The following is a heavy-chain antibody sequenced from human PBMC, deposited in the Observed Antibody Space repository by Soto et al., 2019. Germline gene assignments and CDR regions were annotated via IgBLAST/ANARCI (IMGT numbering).Heavy chain of an antibody. CDR3: AREDILVDDTLDY. J-gene: IGHJ4*02. CDR2: IIPILDIV. V-gene: IGHV1-69*08. Sequence: QVQLVQSGAEVKKPGSSVKVSCKASGGTFSSYIINWVRQAPGQGLEWMGRIIPILDIVNYAQKFQGRVTITADKSTSTSYMELSGLRTEDTADYYCAREDILVDDTLDYWGQGTLVTVSS. CDR1: GGTFSSYI. D-gene: IGHD5-12*01.